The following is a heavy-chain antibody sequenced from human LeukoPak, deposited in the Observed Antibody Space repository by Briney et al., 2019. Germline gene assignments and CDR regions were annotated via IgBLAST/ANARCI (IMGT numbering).Heavy chain of an antibody. CDR2: ISYDGSNK. CDR1: GFTFSSYA. V-gene: IGHV3-30-3*01. D-gene: IGHD1-26*01. CDR3: ARDQYSGSYYVNFFDY. Sequence: PGRSLRLSCAASGFTFSSYAMHWVRQAPGKGLEWVAVISYDGSNKYYADSVKGRFTISRDNSKNTLYLQMNSLRAEGTAVYYCARDQYSGSYYVNFFDYWGQGTLVTVSS. J-gene: IGHJ4*02.